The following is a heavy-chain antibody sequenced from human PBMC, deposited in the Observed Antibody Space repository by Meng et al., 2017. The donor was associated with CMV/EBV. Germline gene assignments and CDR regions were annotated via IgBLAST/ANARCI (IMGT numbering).Heavy chain of an antibody. V-gene: IGHV1-69*05. CDR3: ARGGEYGDPSPRIFDY. CDR2: IIPIFGTA. D-gene: IGHD2-21*02. Sequence: SVKVSCKASGYTFTSYDISWVRQAPGQGLEWMGGIIPIFGTANYAQKFQGRVTITTDESTSTAYMELSSLRGEDTAVYYCARGGEYGDPSPRIFDYWGQGILVTVSS. J-gene: IGHJ4*02. CDR1: GYTFTSYD.